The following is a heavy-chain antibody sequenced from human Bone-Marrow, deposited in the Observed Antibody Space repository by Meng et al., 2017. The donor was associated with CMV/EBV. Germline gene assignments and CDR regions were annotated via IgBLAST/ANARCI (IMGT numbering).Heavy chain of an antibody. Sequence: ASVKVSCKASGYTFTGYYMHWVRQAPGQGLEWMGWINPNSGGTNYAQKFQGRVTMTRDTSISTAYMELSSLRSEDTAVYYCARDFPLGSRVYSYGPPEGGGMDVWGQGTTVTVSS. V-gene: IGHV1-2*02. J-gene: IGHJ6*02. D-gene: IGHD5-18*01. CDR2: INPNSGGT. CDR3: ARDFPLGSRVYSYGPPEGGGMDV. CDR1: GYTFTGYY.